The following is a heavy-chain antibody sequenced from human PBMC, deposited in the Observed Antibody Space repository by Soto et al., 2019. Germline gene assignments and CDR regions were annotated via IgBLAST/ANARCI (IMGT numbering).Heavy chain of an antibody. D-gene: IGHD3-10*01. CDR3: ARGLHGSGSYHEYYFDY. J-gene: IGHJ4*02. CDR2: INHSGST. Sequence: QVQLQQWGAGLLKPSETLSLTCAVYGGSFSGYYWSWIRQPPGKGLEWIGEINHSGSTNYNPSLKSRVTISVDTSKNQFSLKLSSVTAADTAVYYCARGLHGSGSYHEYYFDYWGQGTLVTVSS. CDR1: GGSFSGYY. V-gene: IGHV4-34*01.